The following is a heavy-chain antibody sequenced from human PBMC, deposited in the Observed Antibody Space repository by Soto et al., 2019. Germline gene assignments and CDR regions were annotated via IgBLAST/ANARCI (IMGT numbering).Heavy chain of an antibody. Sequence: QVQLVQSGAEVKKPGASVKVSCKASGYTFTSYYMHWVRQAPGQGLEWMGIINPSGGSTSYAQKFQGRVTMTRDTSTSTVYMELSSLRSEDTAVYYCAREDAELYYSYGMDVWGQGTTVTVSS. J-gene: IGHJ6*02. D-gene: IGHD1-26*01. CDR3: AREDAELYYSYGMDV. V-gene: IGHV1-46*01. CDR1: GYTFTSYY. CDR2: INPSGGST.